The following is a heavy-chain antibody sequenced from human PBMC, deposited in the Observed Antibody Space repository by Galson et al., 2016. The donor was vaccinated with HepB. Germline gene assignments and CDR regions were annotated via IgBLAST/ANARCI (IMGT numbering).Heavy chain of an antibody. CDR2: ISDSGTNI. J-gene: IGHJ3*01. CDR3: ARDVMGTWLYGFDL. V-gene: IGHV3-48*02. D-gene: IGHD1-1*01. CDR1: GFTFSPYN. Sequence: SLRLSCAASGFTFSPYNMNWVRQTPEKGLEWVSFISDSGTNIHYADPVKGRFTISRDTAQNSLFLQMNSLRDEDTAMYYCARDVMGTWLYGFDLWGQGTMVTVSS.